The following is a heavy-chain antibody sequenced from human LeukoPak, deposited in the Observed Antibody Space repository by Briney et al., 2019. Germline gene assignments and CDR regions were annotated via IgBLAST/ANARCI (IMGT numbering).Heavy chain of an antibody. Sequence: PSETLSLTCTVSGGSISSYYWSWIRQPPGKGLEWIGYIYYSGSTNYNPSLKSRVTISVDTSKNQFSLKLSSVTAADTAVYYCARERPLYYYGSGSPRSDWFDPWGQGTLVTVSS. J-gene: IGHJ5*02. CDR3: ARERPLYYYGSGSPRSDWFDP. CDR1: GGSISSYY. CDR2: IYYSGST. D-gene: IGHD3-10*01. V-gene: IGHV4-59*01.